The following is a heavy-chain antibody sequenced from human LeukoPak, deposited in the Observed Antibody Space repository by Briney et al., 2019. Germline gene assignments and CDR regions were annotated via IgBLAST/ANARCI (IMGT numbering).Heavy chain of an antibody. V-gene: IGHV3-7*01. CDR3: ARDTLGEGEDANYAVYYFDY. J-gene: IGHJ4*02. CDR2: IKQDGNEK. CDR1: GFRFNTFW. Sequence: GGPLRLSCAASGFRFNTFWMSWVRQAPGKGLEWVANIKQDGNEKYYADSVKGRFTISRDNGKNSLDLQMNSLRADDTAFYYCARDTLGEGEDANYAVYYFDYWGQGTVVTVSS. D-gene: IGHD4/OR15-4a*01.